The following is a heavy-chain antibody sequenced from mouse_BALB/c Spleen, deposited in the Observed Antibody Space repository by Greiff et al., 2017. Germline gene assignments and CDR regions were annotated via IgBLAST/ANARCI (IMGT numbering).Heavy chain of an antibody. D-gene: IGHD1-1*01. J-gene: IGHJ2*01. V-gene: IGHV3-8*02. Sequence: DVKLVESGPSLVKPSQTLSLTCSVTGDSITSGYWNWIRKFPGNKLEYMGYISYSGSTYYNPSLKSRISITRDTSENQYYLQLNSVTTEDTATYYCARWHYGSSPFDYWGQGTTLTVSS. CDR3: ARWHYGSSPFDY. CDR2: ISYSGST. CDR1: GDSITSGY.